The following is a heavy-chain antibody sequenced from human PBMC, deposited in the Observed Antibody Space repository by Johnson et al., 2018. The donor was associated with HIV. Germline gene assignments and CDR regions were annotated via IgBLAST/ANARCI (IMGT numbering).Heavy chain of an antibody. Sequence: QVQLVESGGGVVQPGGSLRLSCAASGFTFSNYGMHWVRQAPGKGLEWVAVSSYDGTNKYYAESVKGRFTISRDNSENTLYLQMNSLRAEDTAVYYCAKDINWGGTAFDIWGQGTMVTVSS. D-gene: IGHD7-27*01. CDR1: GFTFSNYG. CDR3: AKDINWGGTAFDI. V-gene: IGHV3-30*18. CDR2: SSYDGTNK. J-gene: IGHJ3*02.